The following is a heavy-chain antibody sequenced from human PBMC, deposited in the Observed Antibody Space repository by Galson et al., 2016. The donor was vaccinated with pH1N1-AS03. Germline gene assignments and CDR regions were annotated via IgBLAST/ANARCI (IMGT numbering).Heavy chain of an antibody. D-gene: IGHD1-26*01. CDR2: VDPSSGGT. J-gene: IGHJ4*02. V-gene: IGHV1-2*02. CDR3: ARGGGSSLDY. Sequence: QSGAEVKKPGESLRISCKASGYTFSDYYMHWVRQAPGQELEWMGWVDPSSGGTKYTQKFQGRVTMTRDTSISTAYMELSRLTSDDTAVYFCARGGGSSLDYWGQGTLAPVSS. CDR1: GYTFSDYY.